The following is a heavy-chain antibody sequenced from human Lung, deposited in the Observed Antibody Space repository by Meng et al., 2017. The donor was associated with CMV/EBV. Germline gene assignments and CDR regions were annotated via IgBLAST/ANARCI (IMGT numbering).Heavy chain of an antibody. J-gene: IGHJ4*02. V-gene: IGHV3-30-3*01. CDR2: ISYDGSNK. CDR1: GFTFSSYA. Sequence: QLVESGGGVAQPGRSLRLSCAASGFTFSSYAMHWVRQAPGKGLEWVAVISYDGSNKYYADSVKGRFTISRDNSKNTLYLQMNSLRAEDTAVYYCAHGGGDCWGQGTLVTVSS. CDR3: AHGGGDC. D-gene: IGHD2-15*01.